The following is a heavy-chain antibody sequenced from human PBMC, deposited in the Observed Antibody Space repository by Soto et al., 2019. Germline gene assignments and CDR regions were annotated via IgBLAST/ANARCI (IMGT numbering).Heavy chain of an antibody. CDR1: GGTFSSYA. D-gene: IGHD2-2*01. V-gene: IGHV1-69*13. Sequence: SVKGSWKASGGTFSSYAISWVRQAPGQGLEWMGGIIPIFGTANYAQKFQGRVTITADESTSTAYMELSSLRSEDTAVYYCAREGASSCSSTSCRYRFDPWGQGTLVTVSS. J-gene: IGHJ5*02. CDR3: AREGASSCSSTSCRYRFDP. CDR2: IIPIFGTA.